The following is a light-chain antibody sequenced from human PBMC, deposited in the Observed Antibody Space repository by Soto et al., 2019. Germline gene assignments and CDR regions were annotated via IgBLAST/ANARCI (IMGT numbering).Light chain of an antibody. Sequence: QSALTQPASVSGSPGQSITISCTGTSSDVGSYNLVSWYQQHPGKAPKLIIYEVSKRPSGVSNRFSGSKSGNTASLTISGLQAEDEADYYCCSYAGSSTPHYVFGTGTKVTVL. J-gene: IGLJ1*01. V-gene: IGLV2-23*02. CDR3: CSYAGSSTPHYV. CDR1: SSDVGSYNL. CDR2: EVS.